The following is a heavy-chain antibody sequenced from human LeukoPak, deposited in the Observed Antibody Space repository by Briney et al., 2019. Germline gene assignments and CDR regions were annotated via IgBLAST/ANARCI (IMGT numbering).Heavy chain of an antibody. J-gene: IGHJ6*03. CDR1: GGSISSGSCY. D-gene: IGHD6-13*01. CDR2: IYTSGST. Sequence: SETLSLTCTVSGGSISSGSCYWSWIRQPAGKGLEWIGRIYTSGSTNYNPSLKSRVTISVDTSKNQFSLKLSSVTAADTAVYYCASGIAAAELYYYMDVWGKGTTVTVSS. V-gene: IGHV4-61*02. CDR3: ASGIAAAELYYYMDV.